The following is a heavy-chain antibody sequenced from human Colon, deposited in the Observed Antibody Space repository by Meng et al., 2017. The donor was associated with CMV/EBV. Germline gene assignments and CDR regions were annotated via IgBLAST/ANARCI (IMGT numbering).Heavy chain of an antibody. D-gene: IGHD4-23*01. V-gene: IGHV4-4*02. Sequence: SETLSLTCAVSGGSISSSDWWCWVRQPPGKGPEWLGVIYLRRSTNYNASLKSRVTISVDKSKNQFSLKLNSVTAADTAVDYCARRSPPHNFGGKRGHYFDLWGQGTVVTVSS. CDR3: ARRSPPHNFGGKRGHYFDL. CDR2: IYLRRST. CDR1: GGSISSSDW. J-gene: IGHJ4*02.